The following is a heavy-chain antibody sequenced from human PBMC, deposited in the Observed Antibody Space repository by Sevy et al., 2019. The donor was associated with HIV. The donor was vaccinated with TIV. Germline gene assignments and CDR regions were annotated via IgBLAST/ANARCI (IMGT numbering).Heavy chain of an antibody. CDR2: INPNSGGT. CDR1: GYTFTGYY. V-gene: IGHV1-2*06. J-gene: IGHJ3*02. D-gene: IGHD6-19*01. Sequence: ASVKVSCKASGYTFTGYYMHWVRQAPGQGLEWMGRINPNSGGTNYAQKFQGRVTMTRDTSISTAYMELSRLRSDDTAVYYCARIASGWNEAFDIWGQGTMVTVSS. CDR3: ARIASGWNEAFDI.